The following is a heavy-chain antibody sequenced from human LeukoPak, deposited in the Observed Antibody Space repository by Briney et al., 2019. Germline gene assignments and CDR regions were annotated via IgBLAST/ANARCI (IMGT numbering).Heavy chain of an antibody. CDR1: GYTFTGYY. CDR3: AKRQYCSGGSCYSPKFLYYYYGMDV. J-gene: IGHJ6*02. Sequence: ASVKVSCKASGYTFTGYYMHWVRQAPGQGLEWMGWINPNSGGTNYAQKFQGRVTMTRDTSISTAYMELSRLRSDDRAVYYCAKRQYCSGGSCYSPKFLYYYYGMDVWGQGTTVTVSS. V-gene: IGHV1-2*02. CDR2: INPNSGGT. D-gene: IGHD2-15*01.